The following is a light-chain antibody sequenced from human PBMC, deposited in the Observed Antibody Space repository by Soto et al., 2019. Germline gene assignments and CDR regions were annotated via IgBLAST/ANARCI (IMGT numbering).Light chain of an antibody. CDR1: QSVLYSSNNKNY. Sequence: DIVMTQSPDSLAVSLGERATINCKSSQSVLYSSNNKNYLAWYQQKPGQPPKLLIYWASTRESGVPDRFSGSGSGTDFTLTISSLQAEDVAVYYCQQYYRTRWTFGKGTKEEIK. J-gene: IGKJ1*01. CDR3: QQYYRTRWT. CDR2: WAS. V-gene: IGKV4-1*01.